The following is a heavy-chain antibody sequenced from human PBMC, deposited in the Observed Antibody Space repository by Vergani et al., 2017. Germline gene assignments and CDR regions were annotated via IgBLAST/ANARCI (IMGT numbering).Heavy chain of an antibody. V-gene: IGHV4-38-2*01. CDR3: ATAYVDTAMEIDYYDYYGMYV. D-gene: IGHD5-18*01. J-gene: IGHJ6*02. Sequence: QVQLQESGPGLVKPSETLSLTCAVSGYSISSGYYWGWIRQPPGKGLEWIGSIYHGGSTYYNPSLKSRVTISVDTSKNQFSLKLSSVTAADTAVYYCATAYVDTAMEIDYYDYYGMYVWGQGTTVTVSS. CDR2: IYHGGST. CDR1: GYSISSGYY.